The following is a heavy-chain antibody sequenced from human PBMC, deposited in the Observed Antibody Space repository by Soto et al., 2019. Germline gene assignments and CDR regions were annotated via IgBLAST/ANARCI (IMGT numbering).Heavy chain of an antibody. V-gene: IGHV2-70*11. D-gene: IGHD6-6*01. J-gene: IGHJ6*02. CDR1: GFSLSTSGMC. CDR3: ARSIAARPYYYYGMDV. CDR2: IDWDDDK. Sequence: ESGPTLVNPTQTLTLTCTFSGFSLSTSGMCVSWIRQPPGKALEWLARIDWDDDKYYSTSLKTRLTISKDTSKNQVVLTMTNMDPVDTATYYCARSIAARPYYYYGMDVWGQGTTVTVSS.